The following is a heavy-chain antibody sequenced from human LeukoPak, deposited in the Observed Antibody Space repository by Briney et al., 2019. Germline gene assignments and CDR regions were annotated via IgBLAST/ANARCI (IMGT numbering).Heavy chain of an antibody. CDR3: ARRQKLLNGDWGVWFDP. CDR2: ISYSGST. CDR1: GGSITGYY. D-gene: IGHD3/OR15-3a*01. J-gene: IGHJ5*02. Sequence: SETLSLTCTVSGGSITGYYWSWIRQPPGKGLEWIDYISYSGSTNYNPSLKSRVTMSVDTSKNQFSLKLSSVTAADTAVYYCARRQKLLNGDWGVWFDPWGQGTLVTVSS. V-gene: IGHV4-59*01.